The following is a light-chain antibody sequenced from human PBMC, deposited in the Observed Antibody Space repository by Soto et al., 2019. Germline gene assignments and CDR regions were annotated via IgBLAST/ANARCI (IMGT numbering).Light chain of an antibody. Sequence: IPMTQSPSTLSGSVGDRVTIVCRASQTISSWLAWYQQKPGTAPKVLIYHASNLQSGVPSRFSGSGSGTEFTLTISSLQPDDFATYYCQQYNSYSFAQGTKVDIK. V-gene: IGKV1-5*02. CDR3: QQYNSYS. CDR2: HAS. CDR1: QTISSW. J-gene: IGKJ1*01.